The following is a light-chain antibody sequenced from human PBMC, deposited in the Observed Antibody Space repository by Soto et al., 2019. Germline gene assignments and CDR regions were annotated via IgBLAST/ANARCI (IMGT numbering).Light chain of an antibody. CDR1: QSISSY. CDR3: QQSYSTPRT. CDR2: AAS. V-gene: IGKV1-39*01. J-gene: IGKJ1*01. Sequence: DIQMTQSQSSLSASVGDRVTITCRARQSISSYLNWYQQKPGKAPKLLIYAASSLQSRVPSRFSGSGSGTDFTLTISSLQPEDFATYYCQQSYSTPRTFGQGTKVEIK.